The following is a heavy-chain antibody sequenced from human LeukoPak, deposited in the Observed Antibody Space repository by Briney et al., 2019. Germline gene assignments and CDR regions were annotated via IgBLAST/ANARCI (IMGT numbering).Heavy chain of an antibody. V-gene: IGHV3-23*01. J-gene: IGHJ4*02. CDR3: AKLCSGGSCYWNY. CDR1: GFTFSSYA. Sequence: PGGSLRLYCAAAGFTFSSYAMSWVRQATGKGLEWVSHISASGRTTDYADPVKGRFTISRDNSKNTVYMQMNSLRAEDTAVYYCAKLCSGGSCYWNYWGQGTLVTVSS. CDR2: ISASGRTT. D-gene: IGHD2-15*01.